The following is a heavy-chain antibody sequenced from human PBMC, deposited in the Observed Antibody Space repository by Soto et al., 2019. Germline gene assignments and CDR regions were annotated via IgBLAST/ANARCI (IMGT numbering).Heavy chain of an antibody. CDR3: ARGYWAGGMDV. V-gene: IGHV3-53*01. D-gene: IGHD2-8*02. CDR1: GFTVSSNY. J-gene: IGHJ6*02. Sequence: EVPLVESGGGLIQSGGSLRLSCAASGFTVSSNYMNWVRQAPGKGLEWVSVIYSDNKTYYADSVKGRFTISRDKSKNTLYIQMNSLRAEDTAIYYCARGYWAGGMDVWGQGTTITVSS. CDR2: IYSDNKT.